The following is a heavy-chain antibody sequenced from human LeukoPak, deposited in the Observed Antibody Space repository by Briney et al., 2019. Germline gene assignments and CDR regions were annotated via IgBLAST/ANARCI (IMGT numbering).Heavy chain of an antibody. J-gene: IGHJ6*02. CDR2: ISSSGSTI. D-gene: IGHD3-22*01. Sequence: GGSLRLSCAASGFTFSDYYMSWIRQAPGKGLEWVSYISSSGSTIYYADSVKGRFTISRDNAKNSLYLQMNSLRAEDTAVYYCARDLSSGYNDGNYYYGMDVWGQGTTVTVSS. V-gene: IGHV3-11*01. CDR3: ARDLSSGYNDGNYYYGMDV. CDR1: GFTFSDYY.